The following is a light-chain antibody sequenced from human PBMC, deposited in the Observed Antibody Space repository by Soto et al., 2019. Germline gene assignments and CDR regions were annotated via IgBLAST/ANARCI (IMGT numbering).Light chain of an antibody. V-gene: IGKV1-5*03. CDR1: QSISSW. Sequence: DIQMTQSPSTLSASVGDRVTITCRASQSISSWLAWYQQKPGKAPKLLIYKASSFESGDPSRFSGSGSGTVFPLTISSLQPDDFATYDCQQYNSYPWTFGQGTKVAIK. J-gene: IGKJ1*01. CDR3: QQYNSYPWT. CDR2: KAS.